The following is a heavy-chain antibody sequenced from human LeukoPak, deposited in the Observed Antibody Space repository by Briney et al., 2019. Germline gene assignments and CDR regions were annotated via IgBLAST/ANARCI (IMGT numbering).Heavy chain of an antibody. CDR1: GFTFSSYG. D-gene: IGHD1-20*01. V-gene: IGHV3-30*18. CDR3: AKDLGYNWNYFDY. Sequence: GGSLRLSCAASGFTFSSYGMHWVRQAPGKGLEWVAVISYDGSNKYYADSVKGRFTISRDNSKNTLYPQMNSLRAEDTAVYYCAKDLGYNWNYFDYWGQGTLVTVSS. J-gene: IGHJ4*02. CDR2: ISYDGSNK.